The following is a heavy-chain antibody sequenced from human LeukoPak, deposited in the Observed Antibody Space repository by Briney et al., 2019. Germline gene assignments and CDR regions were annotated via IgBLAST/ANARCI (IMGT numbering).Heavy chain of an antibody. CDR3: ATDVYGSNSGNY. J-gene: IGHJ4*02. CDR2: IYSGGST. D-gene: IGHD4-23*01. V-gene: IGHV3-53*01. CDR1: GFTVSSNY. Sequence: PGGSLRLSCAASGFTVSSNYMSWVRQAPGKGLEWVSVIYSGGSTYYADSVKGRFTISRDNSKNTLYLQMNSLRAEGTAVYSCATDVYGSNSGNYWGQGTLVTVSS.